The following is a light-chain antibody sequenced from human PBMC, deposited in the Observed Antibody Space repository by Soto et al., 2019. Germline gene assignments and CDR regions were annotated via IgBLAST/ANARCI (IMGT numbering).Light chain of an antibody. J-gene: IGLJ1*01. CDR1: SSDIGAFTF. CDR2: DVN. CDR3: SSYTSSSTHV. V-gene: IGLV2-14*03. Sequence: QSALTQPASVSGSPGQSITISCTGTSSDIGAFTFVSWYQQHPGKVPKLMIFDVNRRPSGVSDRFSGSKSGNTASLTISGLQAEDEGDYYCSSYTSSSTHVFGSGPKLTVL.